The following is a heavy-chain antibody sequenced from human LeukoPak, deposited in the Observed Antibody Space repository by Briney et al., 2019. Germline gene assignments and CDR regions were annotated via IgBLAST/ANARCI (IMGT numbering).Heavy chain of an antibody. J-gene: IGHJ4*02. CDR1: GFSLSTSGVG. CDR3: AHRRRERGYFDY. Sequence: ESGPTLVNPTQTLTLTCTFSGFSLSTSGVGVGWIRQPPGKALEWLALIYWNDDKRYSPSLKSRLTITKDTSKNQVVPTMTNMDPVDTATHYCAHRRRERGYFDYWGQGTLVTVSS. D-gene: IGHD1-1*01. V-gene: IGHV2-5*01. CDR2: IYWNDDK.